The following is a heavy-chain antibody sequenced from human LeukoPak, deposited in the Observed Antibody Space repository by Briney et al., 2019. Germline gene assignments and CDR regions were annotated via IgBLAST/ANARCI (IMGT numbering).Heavy chain of an antibody. Sequence: SETLSLTCGVSGGSISNTNWWTWFRQPPGKGLEWIGEVNLQGSTNYNPSLKSRVAISVDKSENHISLKLTSVIAADTAVYYCAREGGPYRPLDYSGQGTLVTVAS. V-gene: IGHV4-4*02. CDR2: VNLQGST. J-gene: IGHJ4*02. CDR3: AREGGPYRPLDY. CDR1: GGSISNTNW.